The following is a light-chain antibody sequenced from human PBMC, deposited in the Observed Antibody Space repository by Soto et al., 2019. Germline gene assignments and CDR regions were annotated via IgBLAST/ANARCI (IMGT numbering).Light chain of an antibody. CDR2: DVS. J-gene: IGKJ1*01. CDR1: QSVSSY. CDR3: QQRSSWPWT. Sequence: EIVLTQSPAPLSLSPGERATLSCRASQSVSSYLAWYQQKPGQAPRLLMYDVSNRATGIPASFSGSGSGTDFTRTSTSREPEDFAVYYCQQRSSWPWTFGQGTKLEIK. V-gene: IGKV3-11*01.